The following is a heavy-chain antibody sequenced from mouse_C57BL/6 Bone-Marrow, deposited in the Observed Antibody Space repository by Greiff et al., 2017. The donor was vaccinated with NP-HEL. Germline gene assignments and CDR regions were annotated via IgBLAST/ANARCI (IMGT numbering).Heavy chain of an antibody. V-gene: IGHV2-6*01. J-gene: IGHJ4*01. D-gene: IGHD2-2*01. Sequence: VNVVESGPGLVAPSQSLSITCTVSGFSFTSYGVAWFRQSPGTGLAWLGVIWGVGSTNYNSAPNSRMSISKDNSKSQGFLKMNRLQTDDTAMYYCASRRLHGGAMDDWSKGTSVTAAS. CDR3: ASRRLHGGAMDD. CDR2: IWGVGST. CDR1: GFSFTSYG.